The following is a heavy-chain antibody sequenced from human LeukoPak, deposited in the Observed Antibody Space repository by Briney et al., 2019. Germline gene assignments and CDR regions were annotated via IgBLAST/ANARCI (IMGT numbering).Heavy chain of an antibody. Sequence: GRSLRLSCAASGFTLSSYAMHWVRQAPGKGLEWVAVISYDGSNKYYADSVKGRFTISRDNSKNTLYLQMNSLRAEDTAVYYCARAPDGYSGFEADYWGQGTLVTVSS. J-gene: IGHJ4*02. V-gene: IGHV3-30*04. D-gene: IGHD5-12*01. CDR2: ISYDGSNK. CDR1: GFTLSSYA. CDR3: ARAPDGYSGFEADY.